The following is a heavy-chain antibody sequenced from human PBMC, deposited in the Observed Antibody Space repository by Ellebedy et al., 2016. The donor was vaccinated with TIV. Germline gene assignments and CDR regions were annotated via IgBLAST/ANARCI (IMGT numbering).Heavy chain of an antibody. D-gene: IGHD5-18*01. J-gene: IGHJ4*01. Sequence: GGSLRLSCAASGFIFDDYAMHWVRQAPGKGLEWVSGITWNSGSIGYADSVKGRFTISRDNAKNSLYLQMNSLRAEDTALYYCAKDKELWTTYYFDYWGHGTLVTVSS. CDR3: AKDKELWTTYYFDY. CDR2: ITWNSGSI. CDR1: GFIFDDYA. V-gene: IGHV3-9*01.